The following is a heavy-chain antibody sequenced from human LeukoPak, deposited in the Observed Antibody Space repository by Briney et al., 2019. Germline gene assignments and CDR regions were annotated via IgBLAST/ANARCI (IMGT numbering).Heavy chain of an antibody. CDR3: ARGKQFLEWLLYRPHSYGMDV. D-gene: IGHD3-3*01. Sequence: RTSETLSLTCAVYGGSFSGYYWSWIRQPPGKGLEWIGEINHSGSTNYNPSLKSRVTISVDTSKNQFSLKLSSVTAADTAVYYCARGKQFLEWLLYRPHSYGMDVWGQGTTVTVSS. J-gene: IGHJ6*02. V-gene: IGHV4-34*01. CDR2: INHSGST. CDR1: GGSFSGYY.